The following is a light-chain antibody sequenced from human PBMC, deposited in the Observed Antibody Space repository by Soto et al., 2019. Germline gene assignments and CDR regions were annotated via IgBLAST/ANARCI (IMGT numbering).Light chain of an antibody. CDR2: EVT. CDR3: AAWHDSLNGPV. CDR1: SSDVGGYNL. J-gene: IGLJ3*02. Sequence: QSALTQPASVSGSPGQSITISCTGTSSDVGGYNLVSWYQQHPGEAPKLMIYEVTNRPSGVSNRFSGSKSGNTASLTISGLQAEDEADYYCAAWHDSLNGPVFGGGTKVTVL. V-gene: IGLV2-14*03.